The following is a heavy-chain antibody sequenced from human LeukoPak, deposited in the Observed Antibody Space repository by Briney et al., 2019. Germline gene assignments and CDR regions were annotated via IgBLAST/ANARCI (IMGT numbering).Heavy chain of an antibody. V-gene: IGHV4-4*07. D-gene: IGHD4-17*01. J-gene: IGHJ3*02. CDR1: GGSISSYY. Sequence: SETLSLTCTVSGGSISSYYWSWIRQPAGKGLEWIGRIYTSGSTNYNPSLKSRVTMSVDTSKNQFSLKLSSVTAADTAVYYCAGYYGDYATDAFDIWGQGTMVTVFS. CDR2: IYTSGST. CDR3: AGYYGDYATDAFDI.